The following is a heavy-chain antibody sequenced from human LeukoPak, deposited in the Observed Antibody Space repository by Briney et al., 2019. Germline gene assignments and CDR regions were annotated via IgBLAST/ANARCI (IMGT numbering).Heavy chain of an antibody. CDR2: IYYSGST. D-gene: IGHD3-16*01. CDR3: AREGWVAFDI. V-gene: IGHV4-59*01. CDR1: GGSISGYY. Sequence: SETLSLTCSVSGGSISGYYWSWIRQPPGKGLEWIGYIYYSGSTNYNPSLKSRVTISVDTSKNQFSLKLSSVTAADTAVYYCAREGWVAFDIWGQGTMVTVSS. J-gene: IGHJ3*02.